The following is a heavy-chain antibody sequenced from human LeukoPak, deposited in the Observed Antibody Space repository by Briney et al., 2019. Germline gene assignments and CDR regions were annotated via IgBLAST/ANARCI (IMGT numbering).Heavy chain of an antibody. J-gene: IGHJ4*02. Sequence: GRSLRLSCAASGFTFSSYAMHWVRQAPGKGLEWVAVISYDGSNKFYADSVKGRFTLSRDNSKSTLYLQMNSLRIEDTAVYYCGRGSVGFGELNYWGQGTLVTVSS. CDR1: GFTFSSYA. V-gene: IGHV3-30-3*01. CDR2: ISYDGSNK. D-gene: IGHD3-10*01. CDR3: GRGSVGFGELNY.